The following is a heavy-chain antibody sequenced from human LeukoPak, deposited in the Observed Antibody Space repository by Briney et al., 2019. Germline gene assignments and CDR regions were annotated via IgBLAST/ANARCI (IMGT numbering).Heavy chain of an antibody. CDR2: IKQDGSEK. V-gene: IGHV3-7*01. J-gene: IGHJ4*02. CDR3: ARDLPDY. CDR1: GFTFSNYW. Sequence: GGSLRLSCAASGFTFSNYWMSWVRQAPGKGLEWVANIKQDGSEKYYVGSAKGRFTISRDNAKNSLCLQMNSLRAEDTAVYYCARDLPDYWGQGTLVTVSS.